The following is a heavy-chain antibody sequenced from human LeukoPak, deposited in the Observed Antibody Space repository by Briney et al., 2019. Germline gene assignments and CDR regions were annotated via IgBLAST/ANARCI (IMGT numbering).Heavy chain of an antibody. V-gene: IGHV1-18*01. CDR2: ISGYNGNT. Sequence: ASVKVSCKASGYTFTSYGISWVRQAPGKGLEWMGWISGYNGNTNYAQKFQGRVTMTRDTSISTAYMELSRLRSDDTAVYYCARDRKYSSGYYPDYWGQGTLVTVSS. J-gene: IGHJ4*02. D-gene: IGHD3-22*01. CDR1: GYTFTSYG. CDR3: ARDRKYSSGYYPDY.